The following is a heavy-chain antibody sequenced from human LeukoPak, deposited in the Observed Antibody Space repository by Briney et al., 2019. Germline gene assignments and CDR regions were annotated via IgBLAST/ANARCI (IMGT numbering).Heavy chain of an antibody. CDR2: VSGSGGAT. CDR3: AKLYDSSGYYTTEAFDS. CDR1: GFTFTSYA. V-gene: IGHV3-23*01. J-gene: IGHJ4*02. D-gene: IGHD3-22*01. Sequence: GGSLRLSCVASGFTFTSYAMTWVRQAPGKGLEWVSAVSGSGGATYYADSVKGRFTISRDKSKNTLFLQMKSLSAEDTAEYYCAKLYDSSGYYTTEAFDSWGQGTLVTVSS.